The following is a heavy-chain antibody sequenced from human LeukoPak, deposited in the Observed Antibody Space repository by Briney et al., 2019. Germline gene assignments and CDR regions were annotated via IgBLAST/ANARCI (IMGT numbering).Heavy chain of an antibody. D-gene: IGHD5-12*01. CDR2: ISGSGGST. J-gene: IGHJ4*02. CDR1: GFTFSSYA. Sequence: GGSLRLSCAASGFTFSSYAMSWVRQAPGKGLEWVSAISGSGGSTYYADSVKGRFTISRDNSKNTLYLQMNSLRAEDTAVYYCAKDYPSSPDSYSGYDWVYWGQGTLVTVSS. V-gene: IGHV3-23*01. CDR3: AKDYPSSPDSYSGYDWVY.